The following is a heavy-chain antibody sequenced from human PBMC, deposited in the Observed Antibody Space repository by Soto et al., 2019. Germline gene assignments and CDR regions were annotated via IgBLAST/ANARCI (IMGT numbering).Heavy chain of an antibody. J-gene: IGHJ3*01. Sequence: EVQLLESGGGLVQPGGSLRLSGAASGFTFSSFVMNWVREAPGKGLEWVSTISPGADVSHYPDSVKGRFTISRDNSRRTLHLQMDSLRVEDAAVYFCVRRAITATTTWGAFDVWGQGTAVTV. CDR2: ISPGADVS. V-gene: IGHV3-23*01. CDR3: VRRAITATTTWGAFDV. D-gene: IGHD1-20*01. CDR1: GFTFSSFV.